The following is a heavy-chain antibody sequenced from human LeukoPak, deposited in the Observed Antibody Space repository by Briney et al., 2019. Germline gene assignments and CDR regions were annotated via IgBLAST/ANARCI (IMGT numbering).Heavy chain of an antibody. CDR3: ARRVEVAFDI. Sequence: SETLSLTCAVSGGSVSSGSYYWSWIRQPPGKGLEWIGYIYYSGSTHYNPSLKSRVTISVDTTKNQFSLKLSSVNAADTAVYYCARRVEVAFDIWGQGTMVTVSS. CDR2: IYYSGST. CDR1: GGSVSSGSYY. V-gene: IGHV4-61*01. J-gene: IGHJ3*02.